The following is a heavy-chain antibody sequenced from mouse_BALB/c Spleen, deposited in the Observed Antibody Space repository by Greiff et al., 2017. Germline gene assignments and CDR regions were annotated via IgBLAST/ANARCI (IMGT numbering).Heavy chain of an antibody. D-gene: IGHD2-4*01. CDR3: ARDYDYDPYAMHY. V-gene: IGHV5-17*02. J-gene: IGHJ4*01. Sequence: EVQGVESGGGLVQPGGSRKLSCAASGFTFSSFGMHWVRQAPEKGLEWVAYISSGSSTIYYADTVKGRFTISRDNPKNTLFLQMTSLRSEDTAMYYCARDYDYDPYAMHYWGQGTSVTVSS. CDR2: ISSGSSTI. CDR1: GFTFSSFG.